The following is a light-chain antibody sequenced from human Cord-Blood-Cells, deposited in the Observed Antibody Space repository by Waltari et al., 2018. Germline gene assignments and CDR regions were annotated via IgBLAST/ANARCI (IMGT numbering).Light chain of an antibody. J-gene: IGLJ1*01. CDR1: SSDVGGYNL. CDR2: EVS. V-gene: IGLV2-23*02. CDR3: CSYAGSSTWV. Sequence: QSALTQPASVSGSPGQSITIPCTGTSSDVGGYNLVSWYQQHPGKAPKLMIYEVSKRPSGVSNRFSGSKSGNTASLTISGLQAEDEADYYCCSYAGSSTWVFGTGTKVTVL.